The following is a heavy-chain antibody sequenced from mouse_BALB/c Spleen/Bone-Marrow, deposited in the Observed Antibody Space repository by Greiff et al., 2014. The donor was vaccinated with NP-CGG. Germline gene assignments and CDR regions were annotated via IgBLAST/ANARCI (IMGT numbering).Heavy chain of an antibody. CDR3: ARGGGNYFPPMDY. CDR1: VYTFTNYV. D-gene: IGHD2-1*01. V-gene: IGHV1-14*01. J-gene: IGHJ4*01. CDR2: INPYNDGT. Sequence: EVQLMESGPELVKPGASVKMSCKASVYTFTNYVIHWVKQKPGQGLEWIGYINPYNDGTKYNEKFRGKATLTSDKSSSTAYMELSSLTSEDSAVDYCARGGGNYFPPMDYWGQGTSVTVSS.